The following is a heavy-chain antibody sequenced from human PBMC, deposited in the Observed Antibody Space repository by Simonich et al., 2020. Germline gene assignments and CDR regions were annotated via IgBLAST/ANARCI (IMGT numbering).Heavy chain of an antibody. J-gene: IGHJ5*02. V-gene: IGHV4-34*01. Sequence: QVQLQQWGAGLLKPSETLSLTCAVYGGSFSGYYWSWIRQPPGKGREWIGESNNNGSTKYNTSLKSRGTIAVATSKNQFSLKRSFVTAANTAVYYCARCGLVNYDILTGYHNWFDPWGQGTLVTVSS. CDR3: ARCGLVNYDILTGYHNWFDP. D-gene: IGHD3-9*01. CDR1: GGSFSGYY. CDR2: SNNNGST.